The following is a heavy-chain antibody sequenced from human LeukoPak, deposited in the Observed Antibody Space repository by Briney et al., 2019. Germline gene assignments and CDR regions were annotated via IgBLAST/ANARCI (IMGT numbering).Heavy chain of an antibody. D-gene: IGHD3-3*01. CDR2: INPNSGGT. Sequence: EASVKVSCKASGYTFTGYYMHWVRQAPGQGLEWMGWINPNSGGTNYAQKFQGRVTMTRDTSISTAYMELSRLRSDDTAVYYCARDRSGYWPYYYYYGMDVWGQGTTVTVSS. V-gene: IGHV1-2*02. J-gene: IGHJ6*02. CDR3: ARDRSGYWPYYYYYGMDV. CDR1: GYTFTGYY.